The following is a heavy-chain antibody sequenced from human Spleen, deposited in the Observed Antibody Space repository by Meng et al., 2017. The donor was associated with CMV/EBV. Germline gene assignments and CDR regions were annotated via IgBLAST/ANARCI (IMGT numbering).Heavy chain of an antibody. CDR3: ARSPYYYGSGRFNYFDS. V-gene: IGHV5-51*01. Sequence: SFPSYWIGWVRQVPGRGLEWMGIIYPGDSDTRYSPSFQGQVTISADKSISTAYLQWSSLKASDTAMYYCARSPYYYGSGRFNYFDSWGQGTLVTVSS. D-gene: IGHD3-10*01. CDR1: SFPSYW. J-gene: IGHJ4*02. CDR2: IYPGDSDT.